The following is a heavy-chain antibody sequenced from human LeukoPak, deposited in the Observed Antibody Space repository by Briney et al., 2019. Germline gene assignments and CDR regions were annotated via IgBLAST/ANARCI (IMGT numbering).Heavy chain of an antibody. CDR1: GFTVSGNY. Sequence: GGSLRLSCAASGFTVSGNYMSWVRQAPGKGLEWVSVIYSGGSTYYADSVKGRFTISRDNSKNTLYLQMNSLRAEDTAVYYCVIGEKYSSGWYDSVWGQGTLVTVSS. J-gene: IGHJ4*02. D-gene: IGHD6-19*01. V-gene: IGHV3-53*01. CDR3: VIGEKYSSGWYDSV. CDR2: IYSGGST.